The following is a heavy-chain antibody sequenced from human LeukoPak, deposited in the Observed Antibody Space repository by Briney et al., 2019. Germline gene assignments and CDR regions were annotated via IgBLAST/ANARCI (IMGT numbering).Heavy chain of an antibody. V-gene: IGHV3-30*04. CDR2: ISYDGSNK. CDR1: GFTFSSYA. CDR3: ARGTSIAAAGTVAANGPNWFDP. D-gene: IGHD6-13*01. Sequence: GGSLRLSCAASGFTFSSYAMHWVRQAPGKRLEWVAVISYDGSNKYYADSVKGRFTISRDNSKNTLYLQMNSLRAEDTAVYYCARGTSIAAAGTVAANGPNWFDPWGQGTLVTVSS. J-gene: IGHJ5*02.